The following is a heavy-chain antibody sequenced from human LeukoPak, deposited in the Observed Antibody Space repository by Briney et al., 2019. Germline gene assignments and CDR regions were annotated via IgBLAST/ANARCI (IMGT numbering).Heavy chain of an antibody. CDR3: ARHIGGGIEDMDV. CDR2: IYVTGT. D-gene: IGHD3-16*02. Sequence: SETLSLTCTVSGGSIGTYYWSWVRQSPGTGLEWIGYIYVTGTRYNPYLQSRVTISVDRSRNQFFLKMTSVTAADTAVYFCARHIGGGIEDMDVWGRGTKVTVSS. V-gene: IGHV4-59*08. CDR1: GGSIGTYY. J-gene: IGHJ6*03.